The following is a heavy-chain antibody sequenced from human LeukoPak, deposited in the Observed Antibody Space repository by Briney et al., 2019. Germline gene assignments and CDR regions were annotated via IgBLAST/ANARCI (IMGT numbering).Heavy chain of an antibody. CDR1: GYSISSGYY. V-gene: IGHV4-38-2*01. Sequence: SETLSLTCAVSGYSISSGYYWGWIRQPPGKGLEWIGSIYHSGSTYYNPSLKSRVTISVDTSKNQFSLKLSSVTAADTAVYYCAGHSSSWYYFDYWGQGTLVTVSS. CDR2: IYHSGST. J-gene: IGHJ4*02. D-gene: IGHD6-13*01. CDR3: AGHSSSWYYFDY.